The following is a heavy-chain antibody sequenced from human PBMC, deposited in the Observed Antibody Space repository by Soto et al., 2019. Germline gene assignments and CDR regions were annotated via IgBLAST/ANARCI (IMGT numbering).Heavy chain of an antibody. V-gene: IGHV6-1*01. CDR2: TYYRTRWYY. CDR1: GDSVSSNSAA. CDR3: AGTTSHYWYYMDV. Sequence: QVQLQESGPGLVKPSQTLSRTCVISGDSVSSNSAAWNWIRQSPSRGLEWLGRTYYRTRWYYDYAVSVRSRITVNPDTSKNQFSLQSTSVTPEDTAVYYCAGTTSHYWYYMDVWGKGTTVTVSS. J-gene: IGHJ6*03. D-gene: IGHD1-7*01.